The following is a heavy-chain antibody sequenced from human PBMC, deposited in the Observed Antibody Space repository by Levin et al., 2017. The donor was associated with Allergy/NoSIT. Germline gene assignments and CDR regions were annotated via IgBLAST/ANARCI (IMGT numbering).Heavy chain of an antibody. CDR1: GFTFSDYY. CDR2: ISTSSSYT. CDR3: AREVLGGRTFEY. D-gene: IGHD3-16*01. Sequence: GGSLRLSCAASGFTFSDYYMSWIRQAPGKGLECVSYISTSSSYTKYPDSVKGRFTISRDSAKNSLYLQMNSLRAEDTAVYYCAREVLGGRTFEYWGQGTLVTVSS. J-gene: IGHJ4*02. V-gene: IGHV3-11*05.